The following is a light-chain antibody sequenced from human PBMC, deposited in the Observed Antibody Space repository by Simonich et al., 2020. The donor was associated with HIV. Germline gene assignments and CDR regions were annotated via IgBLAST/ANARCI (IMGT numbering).Light chain of an antibody. CDR3: QQYYSTPPT. Sequence: EIVMTQSPASLAVSLGERATINCKSSQNVLYSSNNTNYLAWYQQRPGQPPKLLIYWASTRESGVPDRFSASGSGTDFTLTISSLQAEDVALYYCQQYYSTPPTFGQGTKVEIK. V-gene: IGKV4-1*01. CDR2: WAS. J-gene: IGKJ1*01. CDR1: QNVLYSSNNTNY.